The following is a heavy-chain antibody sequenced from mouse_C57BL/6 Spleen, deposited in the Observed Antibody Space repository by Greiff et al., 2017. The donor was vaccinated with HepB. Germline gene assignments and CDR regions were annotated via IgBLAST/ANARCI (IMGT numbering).Heavy chain of an antibody. V-gene: IGHV5-4*01. CDR2: ISDGGSYT. CDR3: ARDGGLRLGGREKTYYAMDY. Sequence: EVKLMESGGGLVKPGGSLKLSCAASGFTFSSYAMSWVRQTPEKRLEWVATISDGGSYTYYPDNVKGRFTISRDNAKNNLYLQMSHLKSEDTAMYYCARDGGLRLGGREKTYYAMDYWGQGTSVTVSS. J-gene: IGHJ4*01. D-gene: IGHD2-4*01. CDR1: GFTFSSYA.